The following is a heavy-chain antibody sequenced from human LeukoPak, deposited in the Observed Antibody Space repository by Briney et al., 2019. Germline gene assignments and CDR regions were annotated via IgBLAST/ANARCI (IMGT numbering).Heavy chain of an antibody. CDR3: ARAEGSGKEPTYFDY. Sequence: GRSLRLSCAASGFTFSSYAMHWVRQAPGKGLEWVAVISYDGSNKYYADSVKGRFTISRDNSKNTLYLQMNSLRAEDTAVYYCARAEGSGKEPTYFDYWGQGTLVTVSS. D-gene: IGHD3-10*01. V-gene: IGHV3-30*04. CDR1: GFTFSSYA. CDR2: ISYDGSNK. J-gene: IGHJ4*02.